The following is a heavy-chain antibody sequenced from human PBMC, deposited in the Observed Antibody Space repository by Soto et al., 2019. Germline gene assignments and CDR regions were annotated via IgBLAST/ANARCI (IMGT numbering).Heavy chain of an antibody. Sequence: QVQLQESGPGLVKPSETLSLTCTVSGGSISSYYWSWIRQPPGKGLEWIGYIYYSGSTNYNPSLKSRVTRSVDTSKNQFSLKLRSVTAADTAVYYCARARDITMVRARWFDPWGQGTLVTVSS. J-gene: IGHJ5*02. CDR2: IYYSGST. D-gene: IGHD3-10*01. CDR3: ARARDITMVRARWFDP. CDR1: GGSISSYY. V-gene: IGHV4-59*01.